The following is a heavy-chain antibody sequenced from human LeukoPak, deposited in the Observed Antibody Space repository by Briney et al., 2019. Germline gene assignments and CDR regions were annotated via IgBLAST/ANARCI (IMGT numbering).Heavy chain of an antibody. D-gene: IGHD2-2*02. CDR1: GFIVSDHY. V-gene: IGHV3-66*01. CDR3: GRGFSIVPAGIPDY. J-gene: IGHJ4*02. Sequence: GGSLRLSCAASGFIVSDHYMGWVRQAPGKGLDWVSVMYSSGNIHYADSVEGRFTISRDNSKNTLYLQMNSLRAEDTAVYYCGRGFSIVPAGIPDYWGLGTLVTVSS. CDR2: MYSSGNI.